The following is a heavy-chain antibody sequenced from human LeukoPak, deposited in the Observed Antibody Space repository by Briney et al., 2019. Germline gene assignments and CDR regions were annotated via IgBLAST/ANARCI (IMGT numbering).Heavy chain of an antibody. J-gene: IGHJ4*02. V-gene: IGHV3-7*01. CDR3: ERDSRELKLTGDARLVDY. D-gene: IGHD7-27*01. CDR2: LMQDGSEK. Sequence: GGSLQLSCAAPGFPFNNYWMTWVRPAPGKGLGGVASLMQDGSEKDCVDAGKGRFTISRENAKNSLYLQRNSLRAEDTAVYHCERDSRELKLTGDARLVDYWGQGTLVTVSS. CDR1: GFPFNNYW.